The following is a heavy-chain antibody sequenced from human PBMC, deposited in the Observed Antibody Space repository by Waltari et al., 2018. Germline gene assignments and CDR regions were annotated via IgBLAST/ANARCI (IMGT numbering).Heavy chain of an antibody. CDR3: ARDGEVVVAATFDY. V-gene: IGHV3-48*01. CDR2: ISSSSSTI. J-gene: IGHJ4*02. Sequence: EVQLVVSGGGLVQPGGSLRHTIVASGVPLLRYRTQCVRQPPGQGREWVSYISSSSSTIYYADSVKGRFTISRDNAKNSLYLQMNSLRAEDTAVYYCARDGEVVVAATFDYWGQGTLVTVSS. CDR1: GVPLLRYR. D-gene: IGHD2-15*01.